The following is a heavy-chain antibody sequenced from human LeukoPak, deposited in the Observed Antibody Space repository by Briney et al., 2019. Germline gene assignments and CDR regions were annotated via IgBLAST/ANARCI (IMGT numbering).Heavy chain of an antibody. CDR1: GFTFSSYS. J-gene: IGHJ5*02. CDR3: ARVSGTNGACRHCWFDP. V-gene: IGHV3-48*01. D-gene: IGHD2-8*01. CDR2: ISSSSSTI. Sequence: GVSLRLSCAASGFTFSSYSMNWVRQAPGKGLEWVSYISSSSSTIYYADSVKGRFTISRDNAKNSLYLQMNSLRAEDTAVYYRARVSGTNGACRHCWFDPWGQGTLVTVSS.